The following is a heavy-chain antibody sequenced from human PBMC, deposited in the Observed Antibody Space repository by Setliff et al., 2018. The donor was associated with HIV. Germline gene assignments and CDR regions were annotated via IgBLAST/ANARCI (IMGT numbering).Heavy chain of an antibody. D-gene: IGHD2-21*02. J-gene: IGHJ4*02. CDR2: IYTSGST. V-gene: IGHV4-4*09. CDR3: ARAVVTAVKFDY. Sequence: ASETLSLTCTVSGGSISSYYWSWIRQPPGKGLEWIGYIYTSGSTNYNPSLKSRVTISVATSKNQFSLKLSSVTAADTAVYYCARAVVTAVKFDYWGQGTLVTVSS. CDR1: GGSISSYY.